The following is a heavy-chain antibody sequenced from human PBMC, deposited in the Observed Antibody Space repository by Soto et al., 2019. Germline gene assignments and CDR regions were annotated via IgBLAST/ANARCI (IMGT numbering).Heavy chain of an antibody. V-gene: IGHV3-23*01. D-gene: IGHD2-15*01. CDR1: GFTFSSYA. Sequence: EVQLLESGGGLVQPGGSLRLSCAASGFTFSSYAMSWVRQAPGKGLEWVSAISGSGGSTYYADSVKGRFTISRDNSKNTLYLQMNSLRAEDTAVYYCAKDLGYCSGGSCFSFDYWGQGTLVTVSS. CDR2: ISGSGGST. J-gene: IGHJ4*02. CDR3: AKDLGYCSGGSCFSFDY.